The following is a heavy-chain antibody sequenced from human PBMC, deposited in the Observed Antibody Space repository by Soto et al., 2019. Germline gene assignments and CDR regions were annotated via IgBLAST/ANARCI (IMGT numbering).Heavy chain of an antibody. D-gene: IGHD3-10*01. J-gene: IGHJ4*02. CDR1: GFTFSSES. CDR3: ARGTYYPGDNAYYNFDX. CDR2: ISRTSNTI. V-gene: IGHV3-48*02. Sequence: GGSLRLSFAASGFTFSSESMIWLRQDPGKGLEWILFISRTSNTIYYVRSVKVRFTTSRDNCKNLLYLQMNDRKDEDTAVYYCARGTYYPGDNAYYNFDXWGQGTLVTVSX.